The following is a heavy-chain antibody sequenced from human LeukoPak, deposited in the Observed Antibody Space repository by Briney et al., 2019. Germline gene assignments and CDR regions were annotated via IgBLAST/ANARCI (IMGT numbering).Heavy chain of an antibody. CDR3: ARDPGITMVRGLDY. J-gene: IGHJ4*02. V-gene: IGHV4-39*07. CDR2: IYYSGST. Sequence: PSETLSLTCTVSGGSIGSSSYYWGWIRQPPGKGLEWIGSIYYSGSTYYNPSLKSRVTISVDTSKNQFSLKLSSVTTADTAVYYCARDPGITMVRGLDYWGQGTLVTVSS. CDR1: GGSIGSSSYY. D-gene: IGHD3-10*01.